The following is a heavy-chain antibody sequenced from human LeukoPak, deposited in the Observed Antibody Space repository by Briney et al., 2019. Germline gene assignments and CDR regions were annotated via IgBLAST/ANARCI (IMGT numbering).Heavy chain of an antibody. V-gene: IGHV4-34*01. Sequence: SETLSLTCAVYGGSFSGYYWSWIRQPPGKGLEWIGEINHSGSTNYNPSLKSRVTISVDTSKNQFSLKLSSATAADTAVYFCARVTGSSWYYSYYMDVWGKGTTVTVSS. CDR3: ARVTGSSWYYSYYMDV. CDR2: INHSGST. D-gene: IGHD6-13*01. CDR1: GGSFSGYY. J-gene: IGHJ6*03.